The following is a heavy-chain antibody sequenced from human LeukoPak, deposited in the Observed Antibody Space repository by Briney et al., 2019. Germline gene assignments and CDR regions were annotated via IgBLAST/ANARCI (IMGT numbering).Heavy chain of an antibody. J-gene: IGHJ4*02. CDR2: ISYDGSNK. CDR3: TTEGVF. V-gene: IGHV3-30*04. Sequence: GSLRLSCAASGFTFSSYAMHWVRQAPGKGLEWVAVISYDGSNKYYADSVKGRFTISRDNSKNTLYLQMNSLKTEDTAVYYCTTEGVFWGQGTLVTVSS. CDR1: GFTFSSYA. D-gene: IGHD2-8*01.